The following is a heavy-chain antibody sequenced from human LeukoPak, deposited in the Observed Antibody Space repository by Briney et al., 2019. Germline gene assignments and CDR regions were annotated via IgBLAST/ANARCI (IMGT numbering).Heavy chain of an antibody. J-gene: IGHJ3*02. CDR3: ARTSQGASDI. V-gene: IGHV4-39*01. CDR1: GDSISSSNYY. CDR2: ISYSGTT. Sequence: PSETLSLTCTVSGDSISSSNYYWGWIRQPPGKGLEWIGGISYSGTTYYNPSLKSRVTISIDTSKNQFSLKLSSVTAADTAVYYCARTSQGASDIWGQGTMVTVSS.